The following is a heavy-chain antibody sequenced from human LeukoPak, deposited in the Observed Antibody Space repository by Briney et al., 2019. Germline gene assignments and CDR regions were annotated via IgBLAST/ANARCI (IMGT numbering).Heavy chain of an antibody. Sequence: GGSLRLSCAVSGFTFSSYGMHWVRQAPGKGLGWVAVISYDGSNKYYADSVKGRFTISRDNSKNTLYLQMNSLRAEDTAVYYCAKGLNIAAAALGDYYYGMDVWGQGTTVTVSS. CDR2: ISYDGSNK. D-gene: IGHD6-13*01. V-gene: IGHV3-30*18. CDR3: AKGLNIAAAALGDYYYGMDV. CDR1: GFTFSSYG. J-gene: IGHJ6*02.